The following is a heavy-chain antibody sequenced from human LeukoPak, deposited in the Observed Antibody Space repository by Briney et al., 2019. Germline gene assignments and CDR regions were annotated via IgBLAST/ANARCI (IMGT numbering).Heavy chain of an antibody. Sequence: SETLSLTCIVSGGSISSYYWSWIRQPPGKGLEWIGYIYYTGSTNYNPSLKSRVTISVDTSKNQFSLKLSSVTAADMAVYYCARDAYSSSEVDWFDPWGQGTLVTVSS. J-gene: IGHJ5*02. CDR1: GGSISSYY. CDR3: ARDAYSSSEVDWFDP. D-gene: IGHD6-13*01. CDR2: IYYTGST. V-gene: IGHV4-59*01.